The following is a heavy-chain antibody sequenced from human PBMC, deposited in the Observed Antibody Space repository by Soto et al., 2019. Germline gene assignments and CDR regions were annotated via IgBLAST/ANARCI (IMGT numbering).Heavy chain of an antibody. V-gene: IGHV5-51*01. J-gene: IGHJ4*02. D-gene: IGHD3-3*02. CDR3: TRLIFYDEYFDY. CDR1: GYRFTNYW. CDR2: IYPGDSDT. Sequence: GESLKISCKGSGYRFTNYWIGWVRQMPEKGLEWMGIIYPGDSDTRYSPSFQGQVTISADNSITTAYLQWSRLKASATTMYFWTRLIFYDEYFDYWGQGTLVTVSS.